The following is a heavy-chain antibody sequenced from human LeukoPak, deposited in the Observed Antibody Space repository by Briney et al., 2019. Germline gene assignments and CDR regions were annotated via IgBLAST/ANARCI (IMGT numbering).Heavy chain of an antibody. D-gene: IGHD3-3*01. Sequence: GASVNVSCKAFGYTLSSYGISWLRQALGQGLEWIGWISGYNYKTKYAQTFQGRVAMTIDTSTKTVSMELRILRSDDTAVYYCARDHEGSPFWRDAFDIWGQGTMVTVSS. V-gene: IGHV1-18*04. J-gene: IGHJ3*02. CDR1: GYTLSSYG. CDR2: ISGYNYKT. CDR3: ARDHEGSPFWRDAFDI.